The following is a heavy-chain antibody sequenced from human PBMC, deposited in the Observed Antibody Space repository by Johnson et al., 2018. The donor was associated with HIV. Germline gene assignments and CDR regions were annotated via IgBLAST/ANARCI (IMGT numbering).Heavy chain of an antibody. CDR2: INSDGSST. D-gene: IGHD2-21*02. Sequence: DVQVVESGGGLVQPGGSLRLSCAASGFTFSSYWMHWVRQAPGKGLVWVSRINSDGSSTSYADSVKGRFTISRDNAKNTLYLQMNSLRAEDTAVYYCASGQIVVVTAIGGQGTMVTVSS. CDR1: GFTFSSYW. J-gene: IGHJ3*02. V-gene: IGHV3-74*01. CDR3: ASGQIVVVTAI.